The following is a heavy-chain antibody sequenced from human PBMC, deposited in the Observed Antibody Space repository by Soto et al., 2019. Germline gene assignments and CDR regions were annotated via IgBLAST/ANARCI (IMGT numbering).Heavy chain of an antibody. J-gene: IGHJ4*02. CDR2: FDPEDGET. CDR1: GYTLTELS. V-gene: IGHV1-24*01. D-gene: IGHD3-22*01. Sequence: ASVKVSCKVSGYTLTELSIHWVRQAPGKGLEWMGGFDPEDGETIYAQKFQGRVTMTEDTSTDTAYMELSSLRSEDTAVYYCATAPSYYYDSSGYYLFWGQGTLVTVSS. CDR3: ATAPSYYYDSSGYYLF.